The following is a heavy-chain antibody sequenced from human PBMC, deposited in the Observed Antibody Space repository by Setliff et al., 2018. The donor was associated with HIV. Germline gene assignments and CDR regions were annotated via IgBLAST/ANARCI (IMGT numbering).Heavy chain of an antibody. J-gene: IGHJ3*02. CDR3: TRVGDTVVVPGVPLGAFDI. CDR1: GYTFTSYD. D-gene: IGHD2-2*01. CDR2: MNPNSGNT. Sequence: ASVKVSGKASGYTFTSYDINWVRQATGQGLEWMGWMNPNSGNTGYAQKFQGRVTVTRNTSISTAYMELSSLRSEDTAVYYCTRVGDTVVVPGVPLGAFDIWGQGTKVTVSS. V-gene: IGHV1-8*02.